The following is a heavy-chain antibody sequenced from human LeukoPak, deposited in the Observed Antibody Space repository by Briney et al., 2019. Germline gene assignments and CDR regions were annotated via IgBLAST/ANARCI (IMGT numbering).Heavy chain of an antibody. CDR1: GGSISSGGYS. J-gene: IGHJ4*02. Sequence: SQTLSLTCAVSGGSISSGGYSWSWIRQPPGKGLEWIGHIYHSGSTYYNPSLKSRVTISVDRSKNQFSLKLSSVTAADTAVYYCARGYYYDSSGYPYYFDYWGQGTLVTVSS. CDR3: ARGYYYDSSGYPYYFDY. D-gene: IGHD3-22*01. V-gene: IGHV4-30-2*01. CDR2: IYHSGST.